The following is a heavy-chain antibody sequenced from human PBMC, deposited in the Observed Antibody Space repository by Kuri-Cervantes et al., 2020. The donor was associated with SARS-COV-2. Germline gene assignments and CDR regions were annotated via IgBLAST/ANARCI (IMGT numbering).Heavy chain of an antibody. D-gene: IGHD2-2*01. CDR1: GGTFDSYP. CDR2: IIPFLGIS. J-gene: IGHJ6*02. V-gene: IGHV1-69*02. Sequence: SVKVSCMASGGTFDSYPISWVRQAPGQGLEWMGRIIPFLGISNSAQKFQGRVTITADKSTSTVYMELSSLRSEDTAVYYCASFTNYYYYGLDVWGQGTKVTVSS. CDR3: ASFTNYYYYGLDV.